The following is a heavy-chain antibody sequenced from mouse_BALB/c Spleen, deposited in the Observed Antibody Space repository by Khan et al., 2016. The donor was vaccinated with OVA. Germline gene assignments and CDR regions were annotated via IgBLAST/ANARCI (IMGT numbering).Heavy chain of an antibody. D-gene: IGHD2-4*01. J-gene: IGHJ3*01. CDR3: ARNYDYDEGLAY. Sequence: QVQLQQAGPGLVQPSQSLSITCTVSGFSLTTYGVHWVRQSPGKGLEWLGVIWSGGSTDYNAAFISRLSISKDNSQSQVFFKMNSLQANDTAIYYCARNYDYDEGLAYWGQGTLVTVSA. CDR1: GFSLTTYG. V-gene: IGHV2-2*02. CDR2: IWSGGST.